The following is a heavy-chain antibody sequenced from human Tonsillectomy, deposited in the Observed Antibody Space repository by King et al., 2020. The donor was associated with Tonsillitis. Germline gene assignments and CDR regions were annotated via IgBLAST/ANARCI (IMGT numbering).Heavy chain of an antibody. CDR1: GYTFTGYY. CDR2: NNPRSADT. Sequence: VQLVESGAEVKKPGASVKVSCKASGYTFTGYYLHWVRQAPGQGLEWMGCNNPRSADTKYAQKFQGRVTMTSDTSITTGYMELSRLSSDDTALYYCARENLEFGEFPDYWGQGTLVTVSS. V-gene: IGHV1-2*02. D-gene: IGHD3-10*01. CDR3: ARENLEFGEFPDY. J-gene: IGHJ4*02.